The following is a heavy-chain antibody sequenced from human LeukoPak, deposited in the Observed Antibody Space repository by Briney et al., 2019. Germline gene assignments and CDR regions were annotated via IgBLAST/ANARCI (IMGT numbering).Heavy chain of an antibody. J-gene: IGHJ4*02. Sequence: SETLSLTCTVSGGSISSGDYYWSWIRQPPGKGLEWIGYIYYGGSTYYNPSLKSRVTISVDTSKNQFSLKLSSVTAADTAVYYCARSYDSSGYDYWGQGTLVTVSS. CDR2: IYYGGST. D-gene: IGHD3-22*01. V-gene: IGHV4-30-4*01. CDR1: GGSISSGDYY. CDR3: ARSYDSSGYDY.